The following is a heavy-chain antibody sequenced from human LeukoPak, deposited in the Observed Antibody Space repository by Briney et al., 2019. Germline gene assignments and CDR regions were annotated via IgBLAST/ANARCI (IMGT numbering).Heavy chain of an antibody. Sequence: GGPLRPAWPASGSTSATNGMDWVSQAQGKGPGWVALISSDGRNKYYADSVKGRFTISRDNSKNTMYLQMNNLRTEDTAVYYCANENYYAAGSYPDYWGQGTLVTVSS. CDR2: ISSDGRNK. CDR3: ANENYYAAGSYPDY. V-gene: IGHV3-30*18. CDR1: GSTSATNG. J-gene: IGHJ4*02. D-gene: IGHD3-10*01.